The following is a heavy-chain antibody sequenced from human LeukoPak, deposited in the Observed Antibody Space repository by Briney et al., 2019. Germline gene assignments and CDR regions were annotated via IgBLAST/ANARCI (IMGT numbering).Heavy chain of an antibody. CDR2: IIPIFGTA. J-gene: IGHJ4*02. Sequence: SVKVSCKASGGTFSSYAISWVRQAPGQGLELMGGIIPIFGTANYAQKFQGRVTITADESTSTAYMELSSLRSEDTAVYYCASIIAVAGTARDWGQGTLVTVSS. CDR1: GGTFSSYA. CDR3: ASIIAVAGTARD. D-gene: IGHD6-19*01. V-gene: IGHV1-69*13.